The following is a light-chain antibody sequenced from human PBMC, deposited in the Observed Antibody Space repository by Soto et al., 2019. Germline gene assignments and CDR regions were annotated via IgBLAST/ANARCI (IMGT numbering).Light chain of an antibody. J-gene: IGLJ1*01. V-gene: IGLV2-11*01. CDR2: GVS. CDR3: CSYAGSFASYV. Sequence: QSVLTQPRSVSGSPGQSVTISCTGTSSDVGDYNYVSWYQQHPGKAPKVMIYGVSKRPSGVPDRFSGSKSGNTASLTISGLQAEDEADYYCCSYAGSFASYVLGTGTKVTV. CDR1: SSDVGDYNY.